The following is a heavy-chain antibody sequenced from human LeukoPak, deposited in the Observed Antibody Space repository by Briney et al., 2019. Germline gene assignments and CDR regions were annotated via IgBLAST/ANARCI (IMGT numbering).Heavy chain of an antibody. CDR2: IYYSGST. J-gene: IGHJ4*02. V-gene: IGHV4-59*01. CDR3: ARGRDGYNLGFDY. Sequence: SETLSLTCTVSGGSISGYFWSWLRQPPEKGLEWIAYIYYSGSTDYSPSLKSRVTISVDTSKNQFSLKLSSVTAADTAVYYCARGRDGYNLGFDYWGQGTLVTVSS. D-gene: IGHD5-24*01. CDR1: GGSISGYF.